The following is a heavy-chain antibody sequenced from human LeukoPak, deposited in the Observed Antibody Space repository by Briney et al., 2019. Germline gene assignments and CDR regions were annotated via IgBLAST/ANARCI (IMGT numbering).Heavy chain of an antibody. CDR1: GYTFTGYY. CDR3: AGRPDTAIVAIFDY. V-gene: IGHV1-2*02. J-gene: IGHJ4*02. Sequence: GASVKVSCKASGYTFTGYYLHWVRQAPGQGLEWMGWINPNSGGTNYAQKFQGRVTMTGDTSINTAYMELSRLGSDDTAIYFCAGRPDTAIVAIFDYWGQGTLVTVSS. D-gene: IGHD5-18*01. CDR2: INPNSGGT.